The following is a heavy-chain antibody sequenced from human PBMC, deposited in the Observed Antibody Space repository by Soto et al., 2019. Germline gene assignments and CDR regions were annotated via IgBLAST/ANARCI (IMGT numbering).Heavy chain of an antibody. CDR2: IDSSGST. J-gene: IGHJ4*02. V-gene: IGHV4-30-4*01. CDR3: ASRYLY. Sequence: SETLSLTCTVSGDSIINGGYYWSWIRQPPWRGLEWIGYIDSSGSTYYNPSLKSRLTMSVDMSKNQFSLRLTSVTAADTAVYYCASRYLYWGQGLLVTVSS. D-gene: IGHD3-16*02. CDR1: GDSIINGGYY.